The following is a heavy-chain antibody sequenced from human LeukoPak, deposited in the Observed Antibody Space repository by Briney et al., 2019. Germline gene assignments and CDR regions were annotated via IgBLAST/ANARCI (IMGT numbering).Heavy chain of an antibody. J-gene: IGHJ4*02. Sequence: SETLSLTCTVSGGSISSSSYYWGWIRQPPGKGLEWIGSIYYSGSTYYNPSLKSRVTISVDTSKNQFSLKLSFVTAADTAVYYCARRDSSSSEFDYWGQGTLVTVSS. V-gene: IGHV4-39*01. CDR2: IYYSGST. CDR1: GGSISSSSYY. CDR3: ARRDSSSSEFDY. D-gene: IGHD6-6*01.